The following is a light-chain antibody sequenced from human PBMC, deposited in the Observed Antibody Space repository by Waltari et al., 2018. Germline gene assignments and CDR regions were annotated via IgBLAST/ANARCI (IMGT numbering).Light chain of an antibody. CDR2: GAS. Sequence: EVVLTQSPGTLSLSPGERATLACRASQSVGTSLAWYQQKPGQAPRLLIYGASRRATGIPDMFSGSGSGTDFSLTISRLGPEDFAVYYCQHYVRLPATFGQGTKVEI. J-gene: IGKJ1*01. CDR1: QSVGTS. V-gene: IGKV3-20*01. CDR3: QHYVRLPAT.